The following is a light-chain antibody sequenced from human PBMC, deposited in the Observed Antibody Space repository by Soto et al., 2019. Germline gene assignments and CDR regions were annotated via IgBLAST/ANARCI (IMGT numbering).Light chain of an antibody. Sequence: EIVLTQSPGTLSLSPGERATLSCRASQSVTRNYLAWHQQKPGQAPRLLIYDASTRATGIPDRFSGSGSGTDFTLTSSRLEPEDFAVYYCQQYGSSPFTFGPGTKVDIK. CDR1: QSVTRNY. V-gene: IGKV3-20*01. J-gene: IGKJ3*01. CDR3: QQYGSSPFT. CDR2: DAS.